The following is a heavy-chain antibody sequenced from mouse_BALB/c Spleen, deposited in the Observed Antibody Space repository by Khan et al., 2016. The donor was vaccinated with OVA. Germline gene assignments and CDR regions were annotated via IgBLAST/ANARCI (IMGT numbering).Heavy chain of an antibody. Sequence: QVQLKESGAELARPGASVKLSCKTSGYTFTDYYINWVKQRPGQGLEWIGEISPGSGDTYYNEKFKGKATLTADKSSSPAYMQLSSLTSYASAIYVWERRNYFGYTVAYWGQGTLVTVSA. J-gene: IGHJ3*01. CDR3: ERRNYFGYTVAY. V-gene: IGHV1-77*01. CDR1: GYTFTDYY. D-gene: IGHD1-2*01. CDR2: ISPGSGDT.